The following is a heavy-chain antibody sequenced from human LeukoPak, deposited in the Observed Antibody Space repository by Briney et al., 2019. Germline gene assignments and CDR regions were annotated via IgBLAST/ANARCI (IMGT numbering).Heavy chain of an antibody. CDR3: ARRTRQWLVRDLLDY. D-gene: IGHD6-19*01. V-gene: IGHV1-2*06. CDR1: GYTFTGYD. J-gene: IGHJ4*02. Sequence: GASVKFSCKASGYTFTGYDMHWVGQAPGQGHEWMGRSNPNRVGTNYAQKFQARVTMPTDTSISTAYMELRRLRSDDTAVYYCARRTRQWLVRDLLDYRGQGTLVTVSS. CDR2: SNPNRVGT.